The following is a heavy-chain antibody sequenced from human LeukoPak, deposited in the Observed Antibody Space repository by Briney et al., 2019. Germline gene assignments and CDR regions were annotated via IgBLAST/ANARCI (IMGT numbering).Heavy chain of an antibody. CDR3: TRVHSGRFGESPSYYYYYMDV. D-gene: IGHD3-10*01. J-gene: IGHJ6*03. CDR2: IRSKAYGGTT. Sequence: GGSLRLSCTASGFTFGDYAMSWFRQAPGKGLEWVGFIRSKAYGGTTEYAASVKGRFTISRDDSKSIAYLQMNSLKTEDTAVYYCTRVHSGRFGESPSYYYYYMDVWGKGTTVTVSS. CDR1: GFTFGDYA. V-gene: IGHV3-49*03.